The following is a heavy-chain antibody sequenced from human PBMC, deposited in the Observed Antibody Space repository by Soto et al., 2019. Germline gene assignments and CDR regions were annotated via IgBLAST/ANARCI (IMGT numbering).Heavy chain of an antibody. V-gene: IGHV4-4*02. CDR1: GGTSSSSNW. J-gene: IGHJ3*02. D-gene: IGHD4-17*01. Sequence: PSETLSLTCAVSGGTSSSSNWWSWVRQPPGKGLEWIGEIYHSGSTNYNPSLKSRVTISVDKSKSQFSLKLSSVTAADTAVYYCARDLRGGDYGGDDAFDIWRQGTMVTASS. CDR3: ARDLRGGDYGGDDAFDI. CDR2: IYHSGST.